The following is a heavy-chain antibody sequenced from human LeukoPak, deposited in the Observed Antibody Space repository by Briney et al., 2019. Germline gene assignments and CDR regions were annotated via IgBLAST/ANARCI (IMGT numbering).Heavy chain of an antibody. D-gene: IGHD2/OR15-2a*01. CDR1: GYTLTSYN. CDR3: ARNSNAKRYFDY. V-gene: IGHV1-46*01. CDR2: INPSGGST. Sequence: ASVKVSCKASGYTLTSYNMHWVRQALGQGLEWMGIINPSGGSTSYAQKFQGRVTMTRDTSTSTVYMELSSLRSEDTAVYYCARNSNAKRYFDYWGQGTLVTVSS. J-gene: IGHJ4*02.